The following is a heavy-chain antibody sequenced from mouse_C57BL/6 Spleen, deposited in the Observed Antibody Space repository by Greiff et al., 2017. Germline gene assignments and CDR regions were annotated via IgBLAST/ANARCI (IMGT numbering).Heavy chain of an antibody. CDR1: GYTFTSYW. V-gene: IGHV1-69*01. D-gene: IGHD2-1*01. CDR3: ARSGAYGNWYFDV. J-gene: IGHJ1*03. Sequence: QVQLQQPGAELVMPGASVKLSCKASGYTFTSYWMHWVKQRPGQGLEWIGEIDPSDSYTNYNQKFKGKSTLTVDKSSSTAYMQLSSLTSEDSAVYYCARSGAYGNWYFDVWGTGTTVTVSS. CDR2: IDPSDSYT.